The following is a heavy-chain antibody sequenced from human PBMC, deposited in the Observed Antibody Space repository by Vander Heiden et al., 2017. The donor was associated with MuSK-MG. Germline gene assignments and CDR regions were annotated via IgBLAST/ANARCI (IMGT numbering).Heavy chain of an antibody. J-gene: IGHJ6*04. CDR3: ASEVPAAGV. Sequence: QVQLGQSGAEVKKPGTPVKVPCKASGGTFSSYAISWVRQAPGQGLEWMGGIIPILGIANYAQKFQGRVTITADESTSTAYMELSSLRSEDTAVYYCASEVPAAGVWGKGTTVTVSS. D-gene: IGHD2-2*01. CDR1: GGTFSSYA. V-gene: IGHV1-69*04. CDR2: IIPILGIA.